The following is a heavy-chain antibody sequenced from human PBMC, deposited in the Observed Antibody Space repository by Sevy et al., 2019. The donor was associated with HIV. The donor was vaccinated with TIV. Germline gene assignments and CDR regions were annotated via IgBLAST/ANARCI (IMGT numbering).Heavy chain of an antibody. Sequence: GGSLRLSCAASGFTFSSYAMSWVRQAPGKGLEWVSAISGSGGSTYYAHSVKGRFTISRDNSKNTLYLQMNSLRAEDTAVYYCAKGPARGKAGIAVAGAPDYWGQGTLVTVSS. J-gene: IGHJ4*02. CDR2: ISGSGGST. CDR3: AKGPARGKAGIAVAGAPDY. CDR1: GFTFSSYA. V-gene: IGHV3-23*01. D-gene: IGHD6-19*01.